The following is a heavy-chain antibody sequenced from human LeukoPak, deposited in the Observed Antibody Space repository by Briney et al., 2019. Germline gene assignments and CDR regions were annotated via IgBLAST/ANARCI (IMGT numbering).Heavy chain of an antibody. CDR1: GGSISSDIFY. CDR3: ARRTQVVVANYYYYYMDG. V-gene: IGHV4-61*02. J-gene: IGHJ6*03. CDR2: IYASGST. D-gene: IGHD2-15*01. Sequence: SQTLSLTCTVSGGSISSDIFYWSWIRPPAGQGLEWSGRIYASGSTTYTSSLKSRVAISIDTSKNQFSLQLTSVAAADTAVYYCARRTQVVVANYYYYYMDGWGKGTTVTVSS.